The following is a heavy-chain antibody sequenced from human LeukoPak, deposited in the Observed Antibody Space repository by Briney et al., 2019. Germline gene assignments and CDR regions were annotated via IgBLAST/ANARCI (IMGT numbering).Heavy chain of an antibody. CDR1: GGSITNTNW. Sequence: SETLSLTCGVSGGSITNTNWTWVRQPPGKGLEWIGEVNLQGSTNYNPSLMGRVAISVDTSENHISLQLTSVTAADTAVYYCASACITMIVAPVCLGYWGQGTLVTVSS. J-gene: IGHJ4*02. D-gene: IGHD3-22*01. CDR2: VNLQGST. V-gene: IGHV4-4*02. CDR3: ASACITMIVAPVCLGY.